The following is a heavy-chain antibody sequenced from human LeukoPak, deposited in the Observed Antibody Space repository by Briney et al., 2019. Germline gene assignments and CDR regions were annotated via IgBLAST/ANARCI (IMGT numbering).Heavy chain of an antibody. CDR2: IYPGDSDT. D-gene: IGHD3-22*01. CDR3: ARQGRYSSGYYSPSFDY. V-gene: IGHV5-51*01. J-gene: IGHJ4*02. CDR1: GYSFTSYW. Sequence: GESLKISCKGSGYSFTSYWIGWVRQMPGKGLEWMGIIYPGDSDTRYSPSFQGQVTISADKSISTAYLQWSSLKASDTAMYYCARQGRYSSGYYSPSFDYWGQGTLVTVSS.